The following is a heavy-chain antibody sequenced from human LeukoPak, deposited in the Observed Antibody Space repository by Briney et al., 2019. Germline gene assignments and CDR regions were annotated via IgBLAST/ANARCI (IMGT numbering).Heavy chain of an antibody. J-gene: IGHJ4*02. V-gene: IGHV4-59*01. CDR3: ARGTTIFGVALDY. D-gene: IGHD3-3*01. CDR1: GGSISSYY. CDR2: IYYSGST. Sequence: SETLSLTCTVSGGSISSYYWSWIRQPPGKGLEWIGYIYYSGSTNYNPSLKSRVTISVDTSKNQFSLKLSSVTAADTAVYYCARGTTIFGVALDYWGQGTLVTVSS.